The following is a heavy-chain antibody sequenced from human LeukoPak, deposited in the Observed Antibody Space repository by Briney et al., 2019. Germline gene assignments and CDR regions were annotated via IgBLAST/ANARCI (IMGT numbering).Heavy chain of an antibody. J-gene: IGHJ4*01. CDR2: IEADGSGK. V-gene: IGHV3-7*01. D-gene: IGHD3-10*01. CDR3: ARDRGWQQFDY. CDR1: GFTFSSSW. Sequence: GGSLRLSCVASGFTFSSSWMTWVRQAPGMGLERVANIEADGSGKYYVDSVRGRFSISRDNAKNSLYLELNSLRAEDTGVYFCARDRGWQQFDYWGQGTLVTVSS.